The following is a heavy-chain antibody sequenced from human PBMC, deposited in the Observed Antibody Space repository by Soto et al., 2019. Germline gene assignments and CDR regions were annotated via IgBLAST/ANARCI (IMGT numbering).Heavy chain of an antibody. Sequence: GESLKISCKGSGYSFTSYWIGWVRQMPGKGLEWMGIIYPGDSDTRYSPSFQGQVTISADKSISTAYLQWSSLKASDTAMYYCATTKRGYGDYGNYFDYWGQGTLVTVSS. J-gene: IGHJ4*02. CDR1: GYSFTSYW. CDR2: IYPGDSDT. CDR3: ATTKRGYGDYGNYFDY. D-gene: IGHD4-17*01. V-gene: IGHV5-51*01.